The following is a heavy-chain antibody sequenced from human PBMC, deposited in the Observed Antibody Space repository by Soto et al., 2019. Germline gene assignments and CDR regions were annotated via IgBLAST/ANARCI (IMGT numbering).Heavy chain of an antibody. Sequence: QVHLVESGGGVVQPGRSLRLSCAASGFTFSTYTMHWVRQAPGKGLEWVAVMSYDGSNKYYADSVKGRFTVSRDNSKNTLYLQMISLRAKDTAVYYCARTRGAYYDFWSGPRSTYYYYSMDVWGQGTTVTVSS. CDR2: MSYDGSNK. CDR3: ARTRGAYYDFWSGPRSTYYYYSMDV. D-gene: IGHD3-3*01. V-gene: IGHV3-30-3*01. CDR1: GFTFSTYT. J-gene: IGHJ6*02.